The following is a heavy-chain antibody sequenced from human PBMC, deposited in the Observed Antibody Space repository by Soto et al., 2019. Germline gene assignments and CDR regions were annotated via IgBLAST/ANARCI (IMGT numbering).Heavy chain of an antibody. CDR1: GYTFTGYY. Sequence: ASVKVSCKASGYTFTGYYMHWVRQAPGQGLEWMGWINPNSGGTNYAQKFQGRVTMTRDTSISTAYMELSRLRSDDTAVYFCARDTSRRQIYHGMDVWGQGTTVTVSS. CDR2: INPNSGGT. CDR3: ARDTSRRQIYHGMDV. V-gene: IGHV1-2*02. J-gene: IGHJ6*02. D-gene: IGHD1-1*01.